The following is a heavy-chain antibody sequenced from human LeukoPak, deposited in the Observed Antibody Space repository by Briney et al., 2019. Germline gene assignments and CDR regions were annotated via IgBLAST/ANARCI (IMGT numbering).Heavy chain of an antibody. J-gene: IGHJ3*02. CDR2: IYTSGST. V-gene: IGHV4-4*07. CDR1: GGSISSYH. D-gene: IGHD3-22*01. Sequence: SETLSLTCTVSGGSISSYHWRWLRQPAGKGLVGLGRIYTSGSTNYNPSLKRRVTISVDTPKNQFSLKLSSLTAADAAVYYCGRGGRHDSSVYYYVLSDAASDIWGQGTMVTVSS. CDR3: GRGGRHDSSVYYYVLSDAASDI.